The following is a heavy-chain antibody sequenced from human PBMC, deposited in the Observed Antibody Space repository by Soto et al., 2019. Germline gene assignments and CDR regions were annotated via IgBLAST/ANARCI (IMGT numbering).Heavy chain of an antibody. D-gene: IGHD2-21*02. CDR2: ITSNGGST. Sequence: EVQLVESGGGLVQPGGSLRLSCAASGFIFSNYAMHWVRQAPGKGLEYVSAITSNGGSTYYADSVKGRFTISRDNSKNTLSLQMGSLRAEDMAVYYGARADRGGDYHYWGQGTLVTVSS. J-gene: IGHJ4*02. V-gene: IGHV3-64*07. CDR3: ARADRGGDYHY. CDR1: GFIFSNYA.